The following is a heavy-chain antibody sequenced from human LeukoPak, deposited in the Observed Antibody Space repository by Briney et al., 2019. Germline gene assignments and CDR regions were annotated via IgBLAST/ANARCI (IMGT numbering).Heavy chain of an antibody. CDR3: ARAPSAGNFVLYYFDY. J-gene: IGHJ4*02. D-gene: IGHD3-16*02. V-gene: IGHV3-23*01. CDR2: ISGSGGST. Sequence: GGSLRLSCTASGFSFGDYAMSWVRQAPGKGLEWVSAISGSGGSTYYADSVKGRFTISRDNSNNTLYLQMNSLRAEDTAVYYCARAPSAGNFVLYYFDYWGQGTLVTVSS. CDR1: GFSFGDYA.